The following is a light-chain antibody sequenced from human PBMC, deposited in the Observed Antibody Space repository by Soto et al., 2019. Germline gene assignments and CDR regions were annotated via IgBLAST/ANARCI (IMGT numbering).Light chain of an antibody. J-gene: IGKJ1*01. V-gene: IGKV3-15*01. Sequence: EVVMTQSPATLSVSPGERATLSCRASQSVSNNLAWYQQKPGQAPRLLIYGASTRATGIPARFSGSGSGTEFTLTISGLQSEDFAVYYCQQYNNWWTFGQGTKVEIK. CDR3: QQYNNWWT. CDR2: GAS. CDR1: QSVSNN.